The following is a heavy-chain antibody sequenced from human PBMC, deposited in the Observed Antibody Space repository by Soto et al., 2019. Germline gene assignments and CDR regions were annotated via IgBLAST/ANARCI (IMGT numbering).Heavy chain of an antibody. J-gene: IGHJ3*02. V-gene: IGHV4-59*08. CDR1: GGSINSYY. D-gene: IGHD2-15*01. Sequence: QVQLQESGPGLVKPSETLSLTCTVSGGSINSYYWSWIRQPPGEGLEWLGYVYSTGSTNYNPSLKSRVTISLDTSKNQFSLRLSSVTASDTAVYYCARRHVVVVAATRGDAFDIWGQGTVVTVSS. CDR3: ARRHVVVVAATRGDAFDI. CDR2: VYSTGST.